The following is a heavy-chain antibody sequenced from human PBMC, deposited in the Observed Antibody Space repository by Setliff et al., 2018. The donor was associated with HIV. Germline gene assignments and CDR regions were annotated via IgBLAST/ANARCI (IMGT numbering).Heavy chain of an antibody. CDR3: TKNLYTSRWSPLDY. J-gene: IGHJ4*02. V-gene: IGHV3-74*01. CDR2: IDNDGTST. D-gene: IGHD2-8*01. CDR1: GFTFNTYW. Sequence: GGSLRLSCAASGFTFNTYWMHWVRQAPGKGPMWISHIDNDGTSTTYADSVKGRFTVSRDNAKNTVYLQMNSLRAGDTAVYYCTKNLYTSRWSPLDYWGQGTLVTVSS.